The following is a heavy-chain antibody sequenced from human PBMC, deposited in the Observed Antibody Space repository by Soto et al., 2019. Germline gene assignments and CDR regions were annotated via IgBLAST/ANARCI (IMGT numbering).Heavy chain of an antibody. CDR2: IHHSGNT. V-gene: IGHV4-38-2*01. CDR3: ARAVYGGNLHDAFDI. J-gene: IGHJ3*02. Sequence: SETLSLTCAVSGFSITSGYFWGWIRQPPGKGLEWIGTIHHSGNTYYNPSLKSRVTISVDTSKNQFSLKLSSATAADTAVYYCARAVYGGNLHDAFDIWGQGTMVTVSS. CDR1: GFSITSGYF. D-gene: IGHD4-17*01.